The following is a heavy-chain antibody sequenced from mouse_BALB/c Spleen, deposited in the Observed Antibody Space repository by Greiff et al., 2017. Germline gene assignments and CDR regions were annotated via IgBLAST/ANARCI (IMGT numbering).Heavy chain of an antibody. CDR1: GYSFTSYW. CDR3: TRRDRYDGVYFDY. J-gene: IGHJ2*01. Sequence: VQLQQSGTVLARPGASVKMSCKASGYSFTSYWMHWVKQRPGQGLEWIGAIYPGNSDTSYNQKFKGKAKLTAVTSASTAYMELSSLTNEDSAVYYCTRRDRYDGVYFDYWGQGTTLTVSS. V-gene: IGHV1-5*01. CDR2: IYPGNSDT. D-gene: IGHD2-14*01.